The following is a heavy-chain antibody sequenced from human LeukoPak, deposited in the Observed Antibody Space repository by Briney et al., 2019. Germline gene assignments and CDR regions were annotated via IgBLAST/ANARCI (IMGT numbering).Heavy chain of an antibody. CDR2: IYYSGGT. V-gene: IGHV4-31*03. CDR1: GGSISSGGYY. Sequence: SETLSLTCTVSGGSISSGGYYWSWIRQHPGKGLEWIGYIYYSGGTYYNPSLKSRVTISVDTSKNQFSLKLSSVTAADTAVYYCARDRDSRYDSWGDDAFDIWGQGTMVTVSS. CDR3: ARDRDSRYDSWGDDAFDI. D-gene: IGHD3-22*01. J-gene: IGHJ3*02.